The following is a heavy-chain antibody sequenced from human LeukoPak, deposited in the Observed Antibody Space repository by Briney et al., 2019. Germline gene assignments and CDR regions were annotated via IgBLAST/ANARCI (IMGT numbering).Heavy chain of an antibody. CDR3: ARGSRLTGTFDI. CDR1: GGSFSGYY. Sequence: SETLSLTCALYGGSFSGYYWSWIRQPPGKGLEWIGEINHSGSTNYSPYLKSRVTITLDTSKNQFSLKLSSVTAADTAVYYCARGSRLTGTFDIWGQGTMVTVSS. V-gene: IGHV4-34*01. CDR2: INHSGST. J-gene: IGHJ3*02. D-gene: IGHD3-9*01.